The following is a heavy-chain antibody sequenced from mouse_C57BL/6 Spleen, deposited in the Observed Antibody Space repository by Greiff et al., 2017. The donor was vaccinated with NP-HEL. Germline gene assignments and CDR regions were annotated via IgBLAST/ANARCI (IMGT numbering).Heavy chain of an antibody. D-gene: IGHD1-2*01. Sequence: EVHLVESGGGLVQPGGSLSLSCAASGFTFTDYYMSWVRQPPGKALEWLGFIRNKANGYTTEYSESVKGRFTISRDSSQSILYLQMNALRAEDSATYYCARSLLRGYFDVWGTGTTVTVSS. CDR1: GFTFTDYY. CDR2: IRNKANGYTT. CDR3: ARSLLRGYFDV. J-gene: IGHJ1*03. V-gene: IGHV7-3*01.